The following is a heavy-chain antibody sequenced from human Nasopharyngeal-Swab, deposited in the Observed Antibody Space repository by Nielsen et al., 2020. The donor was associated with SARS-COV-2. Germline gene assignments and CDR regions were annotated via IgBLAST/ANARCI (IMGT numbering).Heavy chain of an antibody. Sequence: ASVKVSCKASGYTFTDYGIAWLRQAPGQGLDWMGWISPYNGNTNYAQKFQGRVTMTTDTPSNTVYMELRSLRSDGTAVFYCARERRGGYHDTFDIWGQGTVVTVSS. D-gene: IGHD2-15*01. V-gene: IGHV1-18*01. CDR2: ISPYNGNT. CDR3: ARERRGGYHDTFDI. CDR1: GYTFTDYG. J-gene: IGHJ3*02.